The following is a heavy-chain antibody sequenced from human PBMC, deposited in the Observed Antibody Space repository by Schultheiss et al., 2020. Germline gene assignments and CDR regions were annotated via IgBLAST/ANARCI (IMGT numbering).Heavy chain of an antibody. CDR2: IWYDGSNK. CDR1: GFTFSSYG. J-gene: IGHJ4*02. V-gene: IGHV3-33*06. CDR3: AKDFTLVGATSFDY. D-gene: IGHD1-26*01. Sequence: GESLKISCAASGFTFSSYGMHWVRQAPGKGLEWVAVIWYDGSNKYYADSVKGRFTISRDNSKNTLYLQMNSLRAEDTAVYYCAKDFTLVGATSFDYWGQGTLVTVSS.